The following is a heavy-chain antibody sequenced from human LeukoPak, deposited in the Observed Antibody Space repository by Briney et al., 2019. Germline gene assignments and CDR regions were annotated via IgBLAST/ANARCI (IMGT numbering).Heavy chain of an antibody. CDR2: ISAYNGNT. J-gene: IGHJ4*02. CDR3: ARGPYYYDSSGYYES. D-gene: IGHD3-22*01. V-gene: IGHV1-18*01. CDR1: GYTFTSYG. Sequence: ASVKVSCKASGYTFTSYGISWVRQPPRQGLECMVWISAYNGNTNYAQKLQGRGTMTTDTSTSTAYMELRSLRSDDTAVYYCARGPYYYDSSGYYESWGQGTLVTVSS.